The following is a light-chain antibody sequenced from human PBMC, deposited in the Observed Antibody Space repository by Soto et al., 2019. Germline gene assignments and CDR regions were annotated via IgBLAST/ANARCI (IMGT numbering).Light chain of an antibody. CDR2: AAS. Sequence: DIQMTQSPSSLSASVGDRVTITCRASQGINNFVAWYQQKPGEVPKLLIYAASTLQSGVPSRFSGSGFGTDFVLTISSLEPEDSAVYYCQQYNDWPPKYTFGQGTKLEIK. CDR1: QGINNF. V-gene: IGKV1-27*01. J-gene: IGKJ2*01. CDR3: QQYNDWPPKYT.